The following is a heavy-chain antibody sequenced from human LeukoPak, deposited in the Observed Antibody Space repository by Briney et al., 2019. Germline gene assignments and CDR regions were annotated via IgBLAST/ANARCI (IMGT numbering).Heavy chain of an antibody. CDR2: IKQDGSEK. J-gene: IGHJ6*03. V-gene: IGHV3-7*01. D-gene: IGHD6-19*01. CDR3: ARSVYSSSYYYYYYMDV. Sequence: PGGSLRLSCAASGFTFSSYWMSWVRQAPGKGLEWVANIKQDGSEKYYVDSVKGRFTISRDNAKNSLYLQMISLRAEDTAVYYCARSVYSSSYYYYYYMDVWGKGTTVTASS. CDR1: GFTFSSYW.